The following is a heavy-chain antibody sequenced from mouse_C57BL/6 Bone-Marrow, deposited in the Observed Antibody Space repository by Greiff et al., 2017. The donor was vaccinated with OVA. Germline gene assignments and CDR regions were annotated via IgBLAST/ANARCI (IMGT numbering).Heavy chain of an antibody. CDR3: TEDDGYPSLDY. J-gene: IGHJ4*01. V-gene: IGHV6-3*01. D-gene: IGHD2-3*01. CDR1: GFTFSNYW. Sequence: EVQVEESGGGLVQPGGSMKLSCVASGFTFSNYWMNWVRQSPEKGLEWVAQIRLKSDNYATHYAESVKGRFTISIDDSKSSVILQMNNLRAEDTVVYYCTEDDGYPSLDYWGQGTSLTVSS. CDR2: IRLKSDNYAT.